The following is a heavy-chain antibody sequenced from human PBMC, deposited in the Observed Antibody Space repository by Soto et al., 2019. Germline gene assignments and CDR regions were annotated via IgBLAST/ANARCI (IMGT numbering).Heavy chain of an antibody. CDR2: IKRRGST. J-gene: IGHJ4*02. V-gene: IGHV4-34*01. CDR3: ARGQLPPRFDF. Sequence: SETLSLTCAVYDESFSAYYWTWIRQPPGKGLEWIGEIKRRGSTTYNPALKSRVAISVDTSKKQLSLNLISVTAADTAVYYCARGQLPPRFDFWGREFLVTVSS. CDR1: DESFSAYY.